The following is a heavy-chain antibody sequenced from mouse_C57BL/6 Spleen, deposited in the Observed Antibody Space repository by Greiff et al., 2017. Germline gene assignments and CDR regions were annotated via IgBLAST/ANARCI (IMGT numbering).Heavy chain of an antibody. CDR1: GYAFSSYW. Sequence: VQLQQSGAELVKPGASVKISCKASGYAFSSYWMNWVKQRPGKGLEWIGQVFPGDGDTNYNGKFKGKAILTADKSSSTAYMQLSSLTSEDSAVYFCSREGYFDVWGTGTTVTVSS. V-gene: IGHV1-80*01. CDR2: VFPGDGDT. J-gene: IGHJ1*03. CDR3: SREGYFDV.